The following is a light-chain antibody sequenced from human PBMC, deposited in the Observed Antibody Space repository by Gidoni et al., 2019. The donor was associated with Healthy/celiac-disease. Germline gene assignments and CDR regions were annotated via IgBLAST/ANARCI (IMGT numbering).Light chain of an antibody. CDR3: NSRDSSGNHQV. CDR2: GKN. V-gene: IGLV3-19*01. Sequence: SSELTQDPAVSVSLGQTVRITCQGASLRSYYASWYQQKPEQAPVLVIYGKNNRPSGIPDRFSGSSSGNTASLTITGAQAEDEADYYCNSRDSSGNHQVFGGGTKLTVL. J-gene: IGLJ2*01. CDR1: SLRSYY.